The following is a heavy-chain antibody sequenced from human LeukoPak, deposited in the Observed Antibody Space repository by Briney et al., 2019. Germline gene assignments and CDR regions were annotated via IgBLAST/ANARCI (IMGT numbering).Heavy chain of an antibody. CDR1: GFTFSSYA. V-gene: IGHV3-30-3*01. J-gene: IGHJ4*02. CDR2: ISYDGSNK. D-gene: IGHD4-23*01. Sequence: GGSLRLSCAASGFTFSSYAMHWVRQAPGKGLEWVAVISYDGSNKYYADSVKGRFTIPRDNSKNTLYLQMNSLRAEDTAVYYCARDTVVTPGVSYFDYWGQGTLVTVSS. CDR3: ARDTVVTPGVSYFDY.